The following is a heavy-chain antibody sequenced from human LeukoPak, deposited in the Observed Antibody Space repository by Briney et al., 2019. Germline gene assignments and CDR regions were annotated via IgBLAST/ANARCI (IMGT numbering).Heavy chain of an antibody. CDR2: IQNSVTSY. V-gene: IGHV4-59*03. Sequence: LETLSLTCTVSGGSISSYYWSWVRQPPGKGLEWIGYIQNSVTSYTDNPSLQSRVTISVDTSKNQFSLQVTSVTAADTAVYYCVRSPQLDPWGPGILVTVSS. CDR3: VRSPQLDP. J-gene: IGHJ5*02. D-gene: IGHD3-10*01. CDR1: GGSISSYY.